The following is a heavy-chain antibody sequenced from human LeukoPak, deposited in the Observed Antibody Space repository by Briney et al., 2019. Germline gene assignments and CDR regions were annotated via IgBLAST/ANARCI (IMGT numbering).Heavy chain of an antibody. D-gene: IGHD3-10*01. V-gene: IGHV3-66*01. J-gene: IGHJ4*02. CDR1: GFTVSSNY. CDR3: AREGVWFGEFYYFDY. CDR2: IYSGGST. Sequence: GGSLRFSCAASGFTVSSNYMRWVRQAPGEGRELVSVIYSGGSTYYADSVKGRFTISRDNSKNTLYLQMNSLRAEDTAVYYCAREGVWFGEFYYFDYWGQGTLVTVSS.